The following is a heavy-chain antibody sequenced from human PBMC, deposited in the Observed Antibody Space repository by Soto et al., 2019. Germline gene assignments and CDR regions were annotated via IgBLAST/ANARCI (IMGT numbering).Heavy chain of an antibody. D-gene: IGHD2-21*02. V-gene: IGHV3-7*01. CDR2: INQDGSDY. CDR1: GFTFSSYW. Sequence: EVHLEESGGGLVQPGGSLRLSCAASGFTFSSYWMNWVRQAPGKGLEWVANINQDGSDYNLVASVKGRFTISRDNAKNSLFLQMNALRVEDTAVYYCARTGDGHHDCLEYWGQGILVSVSS. J-gene: IGHJ4*02. CDR3: ARTGDGHHDCLEY.